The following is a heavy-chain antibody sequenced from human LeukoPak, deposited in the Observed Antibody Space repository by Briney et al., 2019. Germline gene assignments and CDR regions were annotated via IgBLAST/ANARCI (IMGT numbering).Heavy chain of an antibody. CDR1: GFTFSNYG. J-gene: IGHJ4*02. D-gene: IGHD4-17*01. Sequence: GRSLRLSCAASGFTFSNYGMHWDRQAPGKGLGWVAVIWYDGSKKYYADSVKGRFTISRDNSKNTLFLQMNSLRAEDTAVYYCAGDMTKATTDGNLDHWGQGTLVTVSP. CDR3: AGDMTKATTDGNLDH. V-gene: IGHV3-33*01. CDR2: IWYDGSKK.